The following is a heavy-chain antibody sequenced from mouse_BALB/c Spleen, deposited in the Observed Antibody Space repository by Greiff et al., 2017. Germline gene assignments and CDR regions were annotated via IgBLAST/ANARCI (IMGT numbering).Heavy chain of an antibody. J-gene: IGHJ4*01. CDR3: ARAYYGNYRYAMDY. CDR1: GYTFTSYW. D-gene: IGHD2-10*01. CDR2: INPSTGYT. Sequence: VQLQESGAELAKPGASVKMSCKASGYTFTSYWMHWVKQRPGQGLEWIGYINPSTGYTEYNQKFKDKATLTADKSSSTAYMQLSSLTSEDSAVYYCARAYYGNYRYAMDYWGQGTSVTVSS. V-gene: IGHV1-7*01.